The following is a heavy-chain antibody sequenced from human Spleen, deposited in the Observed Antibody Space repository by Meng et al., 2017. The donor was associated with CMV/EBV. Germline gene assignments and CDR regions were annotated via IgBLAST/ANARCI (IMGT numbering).Heavy chain of an antibody. CDR2: ISGSGGAT. J-gene: IGHJ4*02. V-gene: IGHV3-23*01. D-gene: IGHD2-15*01. CDR1: GFTFSSYA. CDR3: ARWAGSGGFDS. Sequence: GESLKISCAASGFTFSSYAMSWVRQAPGKGLEWVSTISGSGGATYYADSVKGRFTISRDSSKNILYLQMRSLRAEDTAVYYCARWAGSGGFDSWGPGTLVTVSS.